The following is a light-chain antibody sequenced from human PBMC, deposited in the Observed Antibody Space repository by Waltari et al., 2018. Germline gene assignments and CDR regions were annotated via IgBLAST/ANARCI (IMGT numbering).Light chain of an antibody. CDR3: QQYGSSPLT. CDR2: GSS. V-gene: IGKV3-20*01. Sequence: EIVLTQSPGTLSLSPGERATLSCRASQSVSSGYLAWYQQKPGQAPRLLIYGSSSRATGIPDRFSGSGSATDFTFTISILEPEDFAVYYCQQYGSSPLTFGGGTQVEIK. CDR1: QSVSSGY. J-gene: IGKJ4*01.